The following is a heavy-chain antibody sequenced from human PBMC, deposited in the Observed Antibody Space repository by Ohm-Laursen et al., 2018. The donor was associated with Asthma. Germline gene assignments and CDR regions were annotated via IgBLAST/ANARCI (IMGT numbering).Heavy chain of an antibody. D-gene: IGHD4-17*01. CDR3: ARTPTTVTRGGASDAFDI. CDR1: GFTFSDYY. V-gene: IGHV3-69-1*01. CDR2: ISSSSTI. J-gene: IGHJ3*02. Sequence: SLRLSCTAPGFTFSDYYMNWVRQAPGKGLEWVSSISSSSTIYYADSVKGRFTISRDNAKNSLYLQMNSLRAEDTAVYYCARTPTTVTRGGASDAFDIWGQGTMVTVSS.